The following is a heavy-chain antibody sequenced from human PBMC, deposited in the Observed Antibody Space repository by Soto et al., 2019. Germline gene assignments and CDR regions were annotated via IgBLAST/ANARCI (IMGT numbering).Heavy chain of an antibody. V-gene: IGHV4-30-4*01. J-gene: IGHJ4*02. D-gene: IGHD3-22*01. CDR1: GGSISSGDYY. Sequence: QVQLQESGPGLVKPSQTLSLTCTVSGGSISSGDYYWSWIRQPPGKGLEWIGYIYYSGSTYYNPSLKSRVTISVDTSKNQFSLKLSSVTAADTAVYYCARVGLGGYYYDSSGYYFDYWGQGTLVTVSS. CDR2: IYYSGST. CDR3: ARVGLGGYYYDSSGYYFDY.